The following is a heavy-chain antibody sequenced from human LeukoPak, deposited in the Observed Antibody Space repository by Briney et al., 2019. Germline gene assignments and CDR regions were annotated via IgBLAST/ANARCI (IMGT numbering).Heavy chain of an antibody. D-gene: IGHD5/OR15-5a*01. CDR2: ISAYNGNT. CDR3: ARLVGLSTTASY. J-gene: IGHJ4*02. Sequence: ASVKVSCKASGYTFTSYGISWVRQAPGQGLEWMGWISAYNGNTNYAQKLQGRVTMTTDTSTSTAYMELSGLTSDDTAVYYCARLVGLSTTASYWGQGTLVIVSS. CDR1: GYTFTSYG. V-gene: IGHV1-18*01.